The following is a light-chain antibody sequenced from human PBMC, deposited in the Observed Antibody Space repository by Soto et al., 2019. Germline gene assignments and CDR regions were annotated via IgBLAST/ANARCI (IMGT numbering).Light chain of an antibody. CDR2: DAS. J-gene: IGKJ4*01. Sequence: DIQMTQSPSSLSASVGDRVTITCQASQDIKNYLNWYQQKSGKAPKLLIYDASDLETGVPSRFSGSGSGTDFTFTINSLQPEDIETYYCQQYDNPPLTFGGGTKVDIK. CDR3: QQYDNPPLT. CDR1: QDIKNY. V-gene: IGKV1-33*01.